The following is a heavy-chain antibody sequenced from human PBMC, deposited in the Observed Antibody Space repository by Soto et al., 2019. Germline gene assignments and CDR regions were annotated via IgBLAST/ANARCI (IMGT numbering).Heavy chain of an antibody. CDR2: IDSGGSTI. Sequence: EVQLVESGGGLVQPGGSLRFSCAASGFTFSSYSMIWVRQAPGKGLECISYIDSGGSTIYQADSVKGRFTISRDNAKNSLYLQMNSLRAEDTALYYCARRTSGWYSDYWGLGTLVTVSS. D-gene: IGHD6-19*01. J-gene: IGHJ4*02. V-gene: IGHV3-48*01. CDR1: GFTFSSYS. CDR3: ARRTSGWYSDY.